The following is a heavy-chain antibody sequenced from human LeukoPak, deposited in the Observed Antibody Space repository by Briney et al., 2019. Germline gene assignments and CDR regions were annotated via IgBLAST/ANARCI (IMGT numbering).Heavy chain of an antibody. CDR3: AREIVGATSNWFDP. Sequence: GGSLRLSCAASGFTFSSYAMSWVRQAPGKGLEWVSYISSSGSTIYYADSVKGRFTISSDNAKNSLYLQMNSLRAEDTAVYYCAREIVGATSNWFDPWGQGTLVTVPS. V-gene: IGHV3-48*04. D-gene: IGHD1-26*01. CDR1: GFTFSSYA. J-gene: IGHJ5*02. CDR2: ISSSGSTI.